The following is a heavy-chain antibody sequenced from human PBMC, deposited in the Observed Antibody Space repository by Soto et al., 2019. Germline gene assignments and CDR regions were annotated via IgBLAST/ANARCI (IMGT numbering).Heavy chain of an antibody. Sequence: QITLKESGPTLVKPTQTLTLTCTFSGFSLSTSGVGVGWIRQPPGKALEWLALIYWDDDKRYSPSLKSRLTTXXDXSTXQVVLTMTNMDPVDTATYYCAHNVMVRGVISAFDIWGQGTMVTVSS. V-gene: IGHV2-5*02. CDR2: IYWDDDK. CDR3: AHNVMVRGVISAFDI. D-gene: IGHD3-10*01. CDR1: GFSLSTSGVG. J-gene: IGHJ3*02.